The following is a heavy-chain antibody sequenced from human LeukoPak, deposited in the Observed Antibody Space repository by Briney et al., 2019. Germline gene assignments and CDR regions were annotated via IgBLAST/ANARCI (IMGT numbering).Heavy chain of an antibody. CDR3: AKAGPTSGYYYRNYGMDV. Sequence: GGSLRLSCAASGFTFSSYSMSWVRQAPGMGLQGVAFISGGGDSTYHADSVRGRFTISRDNSKNTLSLQMNSLRAEDTAVYYCAKAGPTSGYYYRNYGMDVWGQGTTVTVSS. J-gene: IGHJ6*02. CDR2: ISGGGDST. CDR1: GFTFSSYS. D-gene: IGHD3-22*01. V-gene: IGHV3-23*01.